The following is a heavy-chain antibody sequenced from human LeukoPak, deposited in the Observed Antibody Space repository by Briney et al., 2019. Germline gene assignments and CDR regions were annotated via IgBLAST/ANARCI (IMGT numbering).Heavy chain of an antibody. CDR2: MNPNSGNT. CDR3: ARVYSSSLQYYYYYYMDV. D-gene: IGHD6-13*01. CDR1: GYTFTSYD. Sequence: ASVKVSCKASGYTFTSYDINWVRQATGQGLEWMGWMNPNSGNTGYAQKFQGRVTITRNTSISTAYMELSSLRSEDTAVYYCARVYSSSLQYYYYYYMDVWGKGTTVTVSS. V-gene: IGHV1-8*03. J-gene: IGHJ6*03.